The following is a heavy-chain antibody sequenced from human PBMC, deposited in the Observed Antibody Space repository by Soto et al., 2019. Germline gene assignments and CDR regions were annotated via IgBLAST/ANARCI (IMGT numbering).Heavy chain of an antibody. Sequence: GGSLRLSCGASGFTLRNYAMTWIRQAPGKGLEWVSLISANDVGTYYAESVKTRFTISTDQSRNTVYLQMDSLRADDTAIYYCAKDKNDYNWDKRPTFDYWGQGTLVTVSS. J-gene: IGHJ4*02. CDR3: AKDKNDYNWDKRPTFDY. V-gene: IGHV3-23*01. CDR1: GFTLRNYA. D-gene: IGHD1-20*01. CDR2: ISANDVGT.